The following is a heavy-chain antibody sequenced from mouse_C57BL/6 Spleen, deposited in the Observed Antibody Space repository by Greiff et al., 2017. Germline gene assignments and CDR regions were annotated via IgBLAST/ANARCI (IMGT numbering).Heavy chain of an antibody. V-gene: IGHV1-55*01. J-gene: IGHJ1*03. CDR2: IYPGDGDT. CDR1: GYTFTSYW. D-gene: IGHD1-1*01. Sequence: QVQLKQPGAELVKPGASVKMSCKASGYTFTSYWITWVKQRPGQGLEWIGDIYPGDGDTNYNGKFKGKATLTADKSSSTAYMQLSSLTSEDSAVYFCARSVVARYCDVWGTGTTVTVSS. CDR3: ARSVVARYCDV.